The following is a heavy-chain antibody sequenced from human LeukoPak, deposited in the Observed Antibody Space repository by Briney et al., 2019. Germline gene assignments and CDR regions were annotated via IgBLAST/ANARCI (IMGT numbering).Heavy chain of an antibody. CDR2: ISGSGGST. CDR1: GFTFSSYA. D-gene: IGHD2-21*02. CDR3: ARDYCGGDCYPWN. Sequence: QSGGSLRLSCAASGFTFSSYAMSWVRQAPGKGLEWVSAISGSGGSTYYADSVKGRFTISRDNSKNTLYLQMNSLRAEDTAVYYCARDYCGGDCYPWNWGQGTLVTVSS. V-gene: IGHV3-23*01. J-gene: IGHJ4*02.